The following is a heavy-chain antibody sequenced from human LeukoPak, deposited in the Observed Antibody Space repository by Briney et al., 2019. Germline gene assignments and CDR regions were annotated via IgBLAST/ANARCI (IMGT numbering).Heavy chain of an antibody. CDR3: ARLWFGELSWFDP. J-gene: IGHJ5*02. Sequence: ASVKVSCKASGYTFTGYYMHWVRQAPGQGLEWMGWINPNSGGTNYAQKFQGRVTMTRDTPISTAYMELSRLRSDDTAVYYCARLWFGELSWFDPWGQGTLVTVSS. CDR2: INPNSGGT. D-gene: IGHD3-10*01. V-gene: IGHV1-2*02. CDR1: GYTFTGYY.